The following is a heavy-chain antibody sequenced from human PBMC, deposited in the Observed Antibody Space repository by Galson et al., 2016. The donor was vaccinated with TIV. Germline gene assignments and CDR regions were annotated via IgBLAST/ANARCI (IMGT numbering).Heavy chain of an antibody. CDR1: GFTFSTYW. Sequence: SLRLSCAASGFTFSTYWMNWVRQAPGKGLVWVSRIDSEGDNTRYADSVTGRFTISRDNAKNTLYLQMSSLGADDTAVYYGARVMYGRGWGYFDSWGQGTPVTVSS. CDR2: IDSEGDNT. V-gene: IGHV3-74*01. J-gene: IGHJ4*02. CDR3: ARVMYGRGWGYFDS. D-gene: IGHD6-25*01.